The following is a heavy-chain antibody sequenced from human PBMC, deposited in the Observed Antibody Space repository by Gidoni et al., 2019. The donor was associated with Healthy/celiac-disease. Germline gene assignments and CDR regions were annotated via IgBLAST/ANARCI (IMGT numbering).Heavy chain of an antibody. V-gene: IGHV4-34*01. J-gene: IGHJ5*02. CDR1: GGSFSGYY. Sequence: QVQLQQWGAGLLKPSETLSLTCAVYGGSFSGYYWSWIRQPPGKGLEWIGEINHSGSTNYNPSLKSRVTISVDTSKNQFSLKLSSVTAADTAVYYCARGPFSVSTTRRGWFDPWGQGTLVTVSS. D-gene: IGHD2-2*01. CDR2: INHSGST. CDR3: ARGPFSVSTTRRGWFDP.